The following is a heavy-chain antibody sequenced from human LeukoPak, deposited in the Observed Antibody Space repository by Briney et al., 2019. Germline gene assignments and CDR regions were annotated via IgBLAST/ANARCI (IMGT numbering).Heavy chain of an antibody. J-gene: IGHJ4*02. CDR2: INHSGST. CDR1: GGSFSGYY. D-gene: IGHD5-24*01. Sequence: SETLSLTCAVYGGSFSGYYWSWIRQPPGKGPEWIGEINHSGSTNYNPSLKSRVTISVDTSKNQFSLKLSSVTAADTAVYYCARDGTDYWGQGTLVTVSS. V-gene: IGHV4-34*01. CDR3: ARDGTDY.